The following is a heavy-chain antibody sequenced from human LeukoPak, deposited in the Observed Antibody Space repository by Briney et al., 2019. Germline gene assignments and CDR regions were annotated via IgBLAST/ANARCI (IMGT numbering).Heavy chain of an antibody. J-gene: IGHJ6*03. V-gene: IGHV1-69*05. D-gene: IGHD3-10*01. Sequence: SVKVSCKASGGTFSSYAISWVRQAPGQGLEWMGGIIPIFGTANYAQKFQGRVTITTDESTSTAYMELSSLRSEDTAVYYCAADTCYYGSGSFYYMDVWGKGTTVTVSS. CDR2: IIPIFGTA. CDR3: AADTCYYGSGSFYYMDV. CDR1: GGTFSSYA.